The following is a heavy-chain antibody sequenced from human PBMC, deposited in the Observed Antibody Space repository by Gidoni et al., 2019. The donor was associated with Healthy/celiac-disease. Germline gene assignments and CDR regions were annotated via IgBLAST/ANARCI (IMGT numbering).Heavy chain of an antibody. D-gene: IGHD3-3*01. CDR1: GYTFTSSY. CDR2: INPSGGST. V-gene: IGHV1-46*01. J-gene: IGHJ4*02. CDR3: ARGGFLEWLLEGPFDY. Sequence: QVQLVQSGAEVKKPGASVKVSCQASGYTFTSSYMPWVRQAPGQGLEWMGIINPSGGSTSYAQKFQGRVTMTRDTSTSTVYMELSSLRSEDTAVYYCARGGFLEWLLEGPFDYWGQGTLVTVSS.